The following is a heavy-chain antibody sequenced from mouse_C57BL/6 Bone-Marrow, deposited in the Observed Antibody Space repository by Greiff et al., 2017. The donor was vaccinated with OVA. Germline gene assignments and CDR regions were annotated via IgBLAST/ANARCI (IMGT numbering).Heavy chain of an antibody. J-gene: IGHJ4*01. Sequence: VKVVESGPGLVQPSQSLSITCPVSGFSLTSYGVHWVRQSPGKGLEWLGVLWSGGHTDYNAAFISKLSISKDNSKSQVFFKMNSLQADDTAIYYCASLMVKRAMDYWGQGTSVTVSS. V-gene: IGHV2-2*01. CDR2: LWSGGHT. D-gene: IGHD2-1*01. CDR3: ASLMVKRAMDY. CDR1: GFSLTSYG.